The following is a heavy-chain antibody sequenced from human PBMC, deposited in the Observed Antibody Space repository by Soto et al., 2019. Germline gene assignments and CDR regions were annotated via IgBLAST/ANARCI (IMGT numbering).Heavy chain of an antibody. J-gene: IGHJ4*02. CDR2: ISSVGT. CDR3: AKYPLMDTGSIFDC. D-gene: IGHD5-18*01. V-gene: IGHV3-23*01. Sequence: GGSLRLSCAASGFTFSNFGMSWVRQGPGKGLEWVSAISSVGTYYADSVKGRFTISRDNSKNTLYLQMNSLRAEDTAVYYCAKYPLMDTGSIFDCRGQGTLVTVSS. CDR1: GFTFSNFG.